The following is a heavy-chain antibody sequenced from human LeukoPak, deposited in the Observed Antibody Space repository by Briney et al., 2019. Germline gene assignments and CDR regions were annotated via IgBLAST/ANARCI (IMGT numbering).Heavy chain of an antibody. V-gene: IGHV3-64*04. CDR2: ISSNGGST. Sequence: GGSLRLSCSASGFTFSSYAMHWVRKAPGKGLEYVSAISSNGGSTYYADSVKGRFTISRDNSKNTLYLQMNSLRAEDTAVYYCARDSGGPRDYRGQGTLVTVSS. CDR3: ARDSGGPRDY. CDR1: GFTFSSYA. J-gene: IGHJ4*02. D-gene: IGHD6-19*01.